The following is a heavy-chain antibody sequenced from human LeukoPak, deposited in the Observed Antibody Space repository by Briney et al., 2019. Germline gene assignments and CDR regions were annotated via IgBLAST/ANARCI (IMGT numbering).Heavy chain of an antibody. CDR1: GFTFSRYW. Sequence: GGSLRLSCAASGFTFSRYWIHWVRQAPGKGLEWVSRINPDGSTTTYADSVKGRFTISRDNAKKTLYLQMNSLRVEDTAVYYCLVILTEPTSPSPDGLDIWGQGTMVTVSS. CDR2: INPDGSTT. D-gene: IGHD2-15*01. V-gene: IGHV3-74*01. J-gene: IGHJ3*02. CDR3: LVILTEPTSPSPDGLDI.